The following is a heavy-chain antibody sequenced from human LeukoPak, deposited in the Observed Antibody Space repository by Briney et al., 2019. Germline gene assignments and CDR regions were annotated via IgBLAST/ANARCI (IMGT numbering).Heavy chain of an antibody. J-gene: IGHJ6*02. CDR1: GFTFSSYA. V-gene: IGHV3-23*01. CDR3: ARGSVGAMNYYYYGMDV. D-gene: IGHD1-26*01. Sequence: GGSLRLSCAASGFTFSSYAMSWVRQAPGKGLEWVSAISGSGGSTYYADSVKGRFTISRDNSKNTLYLQMNSLRAEDTAVYYCARGSVGAMNYYYYGMDVWGQGTTVTVSS. CDR2: ISGSGGST.